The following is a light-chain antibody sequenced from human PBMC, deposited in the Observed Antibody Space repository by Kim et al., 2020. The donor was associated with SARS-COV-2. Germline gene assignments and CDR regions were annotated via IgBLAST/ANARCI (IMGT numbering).Light chain of an antibody. CDR3: QQYGTSPWT. Sequence: SPGDRTAPSCRASRRSSNGYVSWFQQKPGQAPRLLIYSASRRASDIPDRFRGSGSGTDFTLTISRLEPEDFAVYHCQQYGTSPWTFGGGTKVDIK. CDR2: SAS. J-gene: IGKJ4*01. CDR1: RRSSNGY. V-gene: IGKV3-20*01.